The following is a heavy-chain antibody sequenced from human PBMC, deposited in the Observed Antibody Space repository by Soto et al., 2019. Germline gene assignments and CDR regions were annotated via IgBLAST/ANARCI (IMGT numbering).Heavy chain of an antibody. CDR3: ARGRGSRTYYYYYYMDV. CDR2: INHSGST. CDR1: GGSFSGYY. D-gene: IGHD2-2*01. Sequence: SETLSLTCAVYGGSFSGYYWSWIRQPPGKGLEWIGEINHSGSTNYNPSLKSRVTISVDTSKNQFSLKLSSVTAADTAVYYCARGRGSRTYYYYYYMDVWGKGTTVTVSS. V-gene: IGHV4-34*01. J-gene: IGHJ6*03.